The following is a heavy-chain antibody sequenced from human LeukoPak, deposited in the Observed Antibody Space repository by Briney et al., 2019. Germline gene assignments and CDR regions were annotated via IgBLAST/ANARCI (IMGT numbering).Heavy chain of an antibody. Sequence: GGSLRLSCAASGFTFSSYAMSWVRQAPGKGLEWVSAISGSGGSTYYADSVKGRFTISSDNSKNTLYLQMNSLRAEDTAVYYCAKDWSQVGSFMDVWGKGTTVTVSS. J-gene: IGHJ6*04. CDR2: ISGSGGST. CDR1: GFTFSSYA. D-gene: IGHD3-3*01. V-gene: IGHV3-23*01. CDR3: AKDWSQVGSFMDV.